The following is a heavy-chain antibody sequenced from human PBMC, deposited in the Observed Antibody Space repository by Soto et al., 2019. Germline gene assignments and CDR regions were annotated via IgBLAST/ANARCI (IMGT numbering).Heavy chain of an antibody. J-gene: IGHJ4*02. Sequence: QVQLVESGGGVVQPGRSLRLSCAASGFTFSSYGMHWVRQAPGKGLEWVAVISYDGSNKYYADSVKGRFTISRDNSKNTLYLQMNSLRAEDTAVYYGAKDLLLVTEGVLDYWGKGTLVTVSS. V-gene: IGHV3-30*18. D-gene: IGHD2-21*02. CDR1: GFTFSSYG. CDR2: ISYDGSNK. CDR3: AKDLLLVTEGVLDY.